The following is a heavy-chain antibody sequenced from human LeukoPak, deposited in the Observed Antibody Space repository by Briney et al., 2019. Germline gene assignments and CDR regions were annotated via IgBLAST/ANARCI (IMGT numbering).Heavy chain of an antibody. D-gene: IGHD2-21*02. CDR3: AVVTSLGGFDY. CDR1: GGTFSSYA. V-gene: IGHV1-69*04. CDR2: IIPIFGIA. J-gene: IGHJ4*02. Sequence: SVKVSCKASGGTFSSYAISWVRQAPGQGLEWMGRIIPIFGIANYAQKFQGRVTINADKSTSTAYMELSSLRSEDTAVYYCAVVTSLGGFDYWGQGTLVTVSS.